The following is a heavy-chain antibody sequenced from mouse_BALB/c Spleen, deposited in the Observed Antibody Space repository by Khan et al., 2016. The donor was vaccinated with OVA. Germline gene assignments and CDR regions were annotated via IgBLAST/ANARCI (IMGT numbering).Heavy chain of an antibody. V-gene: IGHV1S137*01. Sequence: QVQLKQSGPELVRPGVSVKISCKGSGYTFTDYAMYWVKQSRAKSLEWIGLISTYSGSTNYNQKFKGKATMTVDKSSSTAYMELARLSSEDSAIYSYAGPAYDGYYDYWGQGTTLTVSS. CDR3: AGPAYDGYYDY. J-gene: IGHJ2*01. CDR1: GYTFTDYA. D-gene: IGHD2-3*01. CDR2: ISTYSGST.